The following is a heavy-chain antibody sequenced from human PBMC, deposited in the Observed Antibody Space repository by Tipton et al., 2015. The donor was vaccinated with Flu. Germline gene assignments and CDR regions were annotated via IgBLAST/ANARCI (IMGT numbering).Heavy chain of an antibody. CDR1: GGSIRSDSHY. J-gene: IGHJ4*02. CDR3: GRSPEDLGVTFGSCFDS. CDR2: AYYTGTT. V-gene: IGHV4-39*02. Sequence: PGLVKPSEALSLTCSVSGGSIRSDSHYWVWLRQPPGKGLEWIGSAYYTGTTHFNPSLNSRATISVDPSNNHFSLRLTSVSAADTAVYYCGRSPEDLGVTFGSCFDSWGRGTLVTVS. D-gene: IGHD3-16*01.